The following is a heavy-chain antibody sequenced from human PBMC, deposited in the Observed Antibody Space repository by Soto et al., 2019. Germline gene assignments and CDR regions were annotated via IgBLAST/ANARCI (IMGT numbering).Heavy chain of an antibody. Sequence: ASVKVSCKASGYTFTSYDINWVRQATVQGLEWMGWISPNIGNTCYAQKFQGRVTMTMDTSISTACMELSGLRSDDTAVYYCARGKWELLPWRVGGMDVWGQGTTVTVS. J-gene: IGHJ6*02. D-gene: IGHD1-26*01. CDR1: GYTFTSYD. CDR2: ISPNIGNT. CDR3: ARGKWELLPWRVGGMDV. V-gene: IGHV1-8*01.